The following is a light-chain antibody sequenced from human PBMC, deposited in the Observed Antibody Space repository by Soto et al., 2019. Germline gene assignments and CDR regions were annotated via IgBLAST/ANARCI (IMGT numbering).Light chain of an antibody. V-gene: IGKV1-5*01. CDR2: DAS. J-gene: IGKJ1*01. CDR3: QQYHTFSWM. Sequence: DIQMTQSPSTLSASVGDRVTITYRASQSVNRWLAWYQHKPGRAPKVLNYDASSLESGVPSRFSGSGSGTEFTLTISSLQPDDFATYYCQQYHTFSWMFGQGTKVEVK. CDR1: QSVNRW.